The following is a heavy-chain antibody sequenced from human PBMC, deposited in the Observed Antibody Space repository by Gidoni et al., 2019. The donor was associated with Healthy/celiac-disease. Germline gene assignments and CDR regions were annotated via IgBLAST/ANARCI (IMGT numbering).Heavy chain of an antibody. CDR3: ARDRHYYDSSGYYPDY. CDR1: GFTFSSYS. CDR2: ISSSSSTI. J-gene: IGHJ4*02. Sequence: EVQLVESGGGLVQPGGSLRLSCAASGFTFSSYSMNWVRQAPGKGLEWVSYISSSSSTIYYADSVKGRFTISRDNAKNSLYLQMNSLRDEDTAVYYCARDRHYYDSSGYYPDYWGQGTLVTVSS. V-gene: IGHV3-48*02. D-gene: IGHD3-22*01.